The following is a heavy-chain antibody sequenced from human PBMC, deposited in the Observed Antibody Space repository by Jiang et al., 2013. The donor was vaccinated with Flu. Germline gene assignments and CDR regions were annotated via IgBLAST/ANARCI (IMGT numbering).Heavy chain of an antibody. CDR3: AMGAARFHYYMDV. D-gene: IGHD6-6*01. Sequence: SQTLSLTCAISGDSVSSNSAAWNWVRQSPSRGLEWLGRTYYRSKWYTDYAVSVKSRITINPDTSKNQFSLQLNSVTPEDTAVYYCAMGAARFHYYMDVWGKGTAVTVSS. J-gene: IGHJ6*03. CDR1: GDSVSSNSAA. CDR2: TYYRSKWYT. V-gene: IGHV6-1*01.